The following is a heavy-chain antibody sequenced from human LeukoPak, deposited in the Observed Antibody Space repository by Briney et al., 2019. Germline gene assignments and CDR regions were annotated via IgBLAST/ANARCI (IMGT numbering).Heavy chain of an antibody. CDR3: AKDGCSSTSCYTGIDY. CDR2: ISRSGAGT. D-gene: IGHD2-2*02. J-gene: IGHJ4*02. V-gene: IGHV3-23*01. CDR1: GFTFTSYS. Sequence: TGGSLRLSCAASGFTFTSYSMAWVRQAPGKGLEWVSRISRSGAGTYYANSVKGRFTVSRDNSKNTLYLQMNSLRAEDTAVYYCAKDGCSSTSCYTGIDYWGQGTLVTVSS.